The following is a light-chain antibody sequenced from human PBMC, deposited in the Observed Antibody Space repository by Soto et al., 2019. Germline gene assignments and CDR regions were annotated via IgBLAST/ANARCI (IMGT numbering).Light chain of an antibody. J-gene: IGKJ5*01. CDR2: GAS. V-gene: IGKV3-15*01. CDR1: QSVSSN. CDR3: QHYNNWPT. Sequence: EIVMTQSPATLSVSPGERATLSCRASQSVSSNLAWYQQKPGQAPRLLIYGASTRATGIPARFSGSGSGTEFTITISSLQSEDFAVYYCQHYNNWPTFGQGTRLEIK.